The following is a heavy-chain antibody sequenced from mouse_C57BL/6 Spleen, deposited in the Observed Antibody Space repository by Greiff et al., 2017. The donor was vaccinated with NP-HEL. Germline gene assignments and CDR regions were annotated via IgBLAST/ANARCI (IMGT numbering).Heavy chain of an antibody. D-gene: IGHD2-4*01. CDR1: GYTFTSYW. V-gene: IGHV1-5*01. CDR3: AYDYDFAY. Sequence: EVQLQQSGTVLARPGASVKMSCKTSGYTFTSYWMHWVKQRPGQGLEWIGAIYPGNSDTSYNQKFKGKAKLTAVTSASTAYMELSSLTNEDSAVYYCAYDYDFAYWGQGTLVTVSA. J-gene: IGHJ3*01. CDR2: IYPGNSDT.